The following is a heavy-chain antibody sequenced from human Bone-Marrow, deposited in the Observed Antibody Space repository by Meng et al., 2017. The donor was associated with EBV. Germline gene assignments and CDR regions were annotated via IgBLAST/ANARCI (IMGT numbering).Heavy chain of an antibody. Sequence: EVQLVESXXGXVXXGGXLRLSCAASGCTFSGYAMSWVRQAPGKGLEWVSVISGSVGNTYYADSVKGRFTISRDNSKNTVSLQMNSLRAEDTAVYFCAKGDCGSSSCLLFDHWGQGTLVTVSS. CDR1: GCTFSGYA. CDR3: AKGDCGSSSCLLFDH. CDR2: ISGSVGNT. V-gene: IGHV3-23*04. D-gene: IGHD2-2*01. J-gene: IGHJ4*02.